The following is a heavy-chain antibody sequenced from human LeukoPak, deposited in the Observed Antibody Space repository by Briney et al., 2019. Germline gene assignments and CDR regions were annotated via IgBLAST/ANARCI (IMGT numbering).Heavy chain of an antibody. CDR2: VDNSGRNT. Sequence: GGSLRLSCAASGFTVSGNYMSWVRQAPGKGLEWVSGVDNSGRNTYYGDSVKGRFTISRDNSKSTLYLQMNSLRAEDTALYYCVARSGSSPYYYDYWGQGTLVTVSS. D-gene: IGHD3-10*01. CDR1: GFTVSGNY. J-gene: IGHJ4*02. CDR3: VARSGSSPYYYDY. V-gene: IGHV3-53*01.